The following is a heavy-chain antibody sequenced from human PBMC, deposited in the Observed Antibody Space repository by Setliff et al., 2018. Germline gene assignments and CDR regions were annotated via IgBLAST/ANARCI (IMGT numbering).Heavy chain of an antibody. J-gene: IGHJ4*02. CDR1: GFTFSSYA. CDR3: ARGRHHDTLSGYIDF. D-gene: IGHD3-9*01. CDR2: ISYEGIDK. V-gene: IGHV3-30*04. Sequence: GSLRLSCAASGFTFSSYALHWVRQAPGKGLEWVTLISYEGIDKYYADSVKGRFTVSRDNSKNTLYLQMNSLRAEDTAFYYCARGRHHDTLSGYIDFLGQGTLVTVSS.